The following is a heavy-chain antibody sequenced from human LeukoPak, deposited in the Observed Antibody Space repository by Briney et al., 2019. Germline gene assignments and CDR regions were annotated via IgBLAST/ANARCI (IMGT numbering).Heavy chain of an antibody. Sequence: GGSLRLSCAASGLIFSNYWMGWVRQAPGKGLEWVASINQDASEKYYVDSVKGRFTISRDNAKNSLYLQMNSLRAEDTAVYYCARDLVVVAAPFDYWGQGTLVTVSS. J-gene: IGHJ4*02. CDR3: ARDLVVVAAPFDY. V-gene: IGHV3-7*01. CDR1: GLIFSNYW. CDR2: INQDASEK. D-gene: IGHD2-15*01.